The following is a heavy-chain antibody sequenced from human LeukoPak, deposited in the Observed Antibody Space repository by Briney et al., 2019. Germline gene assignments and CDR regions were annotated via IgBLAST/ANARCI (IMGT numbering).Heavy chain of an antibody. D-gene: IGHD3-3*01. CDR3: VKEYHSRGFGAYFDY. CDR1: KFTFSHYG. J-gene: IGHJ4*02. CDR2: ISSDGSIK. Sequence: GGSLRLSCTASKFTFSHYGMRWVRQAPGKGLEWVAVISSDGSIKVYADSVKGRFTLSRDNSINTVDLQMNSLRAEDTAVYYCVKEYHSRGFGAYFDYWGQGTLVTVSS. V-gene: IGHV3-30*18.